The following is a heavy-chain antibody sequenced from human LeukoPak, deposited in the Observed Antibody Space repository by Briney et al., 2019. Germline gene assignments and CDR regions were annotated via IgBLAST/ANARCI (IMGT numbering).Heavy chain of an antibody. Sequence: GGSLRLSCAASGFTFSSYDMHWVRQATGRGLEWVSGIGTAGDTYYPDSVKGRFTISRENAKSSLYLQMNSLRAGDTAVYYCARSPHRGYYYGSGSYSEFDYWGQGTLVTVSS. V-gene: IGHV3-13*01. CDR2: IGTAGDT. J-gene: IGHJ4*02. CDR1: GFTFSSYD. CDR3: ARSPHRGYYYGSGSYSEFDY. D-gene: IGHD3-10*01.